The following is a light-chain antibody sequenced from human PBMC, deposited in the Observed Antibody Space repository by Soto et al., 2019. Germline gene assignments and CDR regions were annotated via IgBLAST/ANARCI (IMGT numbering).Light chain of an antibody. CDR3: SSYTTDNTRGGV. CDR2: EVS. V-gene: IGLV2-14*01. CDR1: SSDVGGYNY. J-gene: IGLJ3*02. Sequence: QSALTQPASVSGSPGRSITISCTGTSSDVGGYNYVSWYQQHPGKAPKLMIYEVSNRPSGVSNRFSGSKSGNSASLTISGLQAEDEADYYCSSYTTDNTRGGVFGGGTKLTVL.